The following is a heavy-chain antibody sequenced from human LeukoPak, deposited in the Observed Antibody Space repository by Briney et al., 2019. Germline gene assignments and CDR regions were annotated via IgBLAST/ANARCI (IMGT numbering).Heavy chain of an antibody. CDR3: ARMYSSWFDP. CDR1: GYTFTSYY. D-gene: IGHD6-13*01. V-gene: IGHV1-46*01. CDR2: INPSGGST. Sequence: ASVKVSCKASGYTFTSYYMHWVRQAPGQGLEWMGIINPSGGSTSYAQKFQGRVTMTRDMSTSTVYMELSSLRSDDTAVYYCARMYSSWFDPWGQGTLVTVSS. J-gene: IGHJ5*02.